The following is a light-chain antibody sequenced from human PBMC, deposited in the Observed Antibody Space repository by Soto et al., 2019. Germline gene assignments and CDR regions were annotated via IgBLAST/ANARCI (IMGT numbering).Light chain of an antibody. CDR3: MQGLQTPLWT. CDR2: LGS. J-gene: IGKJ1*01. Sequence: DIVMTQSPVSLPVTPGEPASISCRSSQSLLHTNGYNYLDWYLQKPGQSPQLLIYLGSNRASGVPDRISGSGSGTEFTMKISRVEAEDVGVYYCMQGLQTPLWTFGQGTKVEIK. CDR1: QSLLHTNGYNY. V-gene: IGKV2-28*01.